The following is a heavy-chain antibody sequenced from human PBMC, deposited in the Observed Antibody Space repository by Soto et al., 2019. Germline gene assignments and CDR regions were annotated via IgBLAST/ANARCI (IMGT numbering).Heavy chain of an antibody. Sequence: GASVKVSCKASGGTFTSYYMHWVRQAPGQGLEWMGIINPSGGSTSYAQKFQGRVTMTRDTSTSTVYMELSSLRSEDTAVYYCARELAEPNGIAVVPYYYYGMDVWGQGTTVTVSS. CDR3: ARELAEPNGIAVVPYYYYGMDV. J-gene: IGHJ6*02. D-gene: IGHD6-19*01. CDR2: INPSGGST. CDR1: GGTFTSYY. V-gene: IGHV1-46*01.